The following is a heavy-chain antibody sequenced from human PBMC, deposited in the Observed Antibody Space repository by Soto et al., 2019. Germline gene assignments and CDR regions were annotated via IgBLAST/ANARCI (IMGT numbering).Heavy chain of an antibody. V-gene: IGHV3-7*01. CDR1: GFTFSSYW. D-gene: IGHD1-1*01. CDR3: ARARHLWATKGGTTFDY. CDR2: IKQDGSEK. J-gene: IGHJ4*02. Sequence: GGSLRLSCAASGFTFSSYWMSWVRQAPGKGLEWVANIKQDGSEKYYVDSVKGRFTISRDNAKNSLYLQMNSLRAEDTAVYYCARARHLWATKGGTTFDYWGQGALVTVSS.